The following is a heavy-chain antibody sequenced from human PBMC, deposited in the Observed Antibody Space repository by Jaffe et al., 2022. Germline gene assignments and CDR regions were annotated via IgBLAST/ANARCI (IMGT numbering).Heavy chain of an antibody. V-gene: IGHV2-26*01. CDR2: IFSNDEK. Sequence: QVTLKESGPVLVKPTETLTLTCTVSGFSLSNARMGVSWIRQPPGKALEWLAHIFSNDEKSYSTSLKGRLTISKDTSKSQVVLTMTNMDPVDTATYYCARRGTYGSGTYYPYYFDYWGQGTLVTVSS. CDR3: ARRGTYGSGTYYPYYFDY. J-gene: IGHJ4*02. CDR1: GFSLSNARMG. D-gene: IGHD3-10*01.